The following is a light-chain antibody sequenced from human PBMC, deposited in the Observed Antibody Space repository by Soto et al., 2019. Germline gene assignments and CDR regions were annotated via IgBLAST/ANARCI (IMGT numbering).Light chain of an antibody. CDR2: EVT. V-gene: IGLV2-8*01. Sequence: QSALTQPPSASGSPGQSVTISCTGTSSDVGAYKYVSWYQQYPGKAPKLMIYEVTKRPSGVPDRSSGSKSGNTASLTVSGLQAEDEADYCCTSYVGNDIWVFGGGTKLTVL. CDR3: TSYVGNDIWV. CDR1: SSDVGAYKY. J-gene: IGLJ3*02.